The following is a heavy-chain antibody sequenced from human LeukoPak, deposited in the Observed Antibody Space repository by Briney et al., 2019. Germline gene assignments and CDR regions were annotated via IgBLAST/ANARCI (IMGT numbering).Heavy chain of an antibody. Sequence: PSETLSLTCTVSGGSISSSSYYWGWIRQPPGKGLEWIGSIYYSGSTNYNPSLKSRVTISVDTSKNQFSLKLSSVTAADTAVYYCARAFPLIQLWQPYWFDPWGQGTLVTVSS. D-gene: IGHD5-18*01. J-gene: IGHJ5*02. V-gene: IGHV4-39*07. CDR1: GGSISSSSYY. CDR3: ARAFPLIQLWQPYWFDP. CDR2: IYYSGST.